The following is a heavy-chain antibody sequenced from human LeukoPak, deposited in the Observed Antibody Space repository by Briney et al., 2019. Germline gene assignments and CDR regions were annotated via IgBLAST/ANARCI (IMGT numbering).Heavy chain of an antibody. D-gene: IGHD5-12*01. Sequence: QPGGSLRLSCAASGFTFSSYWMHWVRHAPGKGLVWVSRINSDGRSTTYADSVKGRFTISRDNAKNTLYLRMNSLRAEDTAVYYCARAEAPITQPYFDYWGQGTMVTVSS. CDR3: ARAEAPITQPYFDY. V-gene: IGHV3-74*01. J-gene: IGHJ4*02. CDR1: GFTFSSYW. CDR2: INSDGRST.